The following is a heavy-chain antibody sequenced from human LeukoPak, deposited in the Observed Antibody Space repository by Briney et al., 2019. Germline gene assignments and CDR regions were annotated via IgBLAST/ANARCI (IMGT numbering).Heavy chain of an antibody. CDR2: INPNSGGT. J-gene: IGHJ4*02. V-gene: IGHV1-2*02. CDR3: ARVRIAVAGKYYFDY. CDR1: GYTLTGYY. D-gene: IGHD6-19*01. Sequence: GASVKVSCKASGYTLTGYYMHWVRQAPGQGLEWMGWINPNSGGTNYAQKFQGRVTMTRDTSISTAYMELSRLRSDDTAVYYCARVRIAVAGKYYFDYWGQGTLVTVSS.